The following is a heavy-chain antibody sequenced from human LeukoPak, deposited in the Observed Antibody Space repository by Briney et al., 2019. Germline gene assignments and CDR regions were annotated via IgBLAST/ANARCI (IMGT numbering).Heavy chain of an antibody. D-gene: IGHD2-2*01. CDR1: GYSISSGYY. J-gene: IGHJ6*02. V-gene: IGHV4-38-2*02. CDR3: ARGRQAVRPQLWSATQYYYYGMDV. CDR2: INHSGST. Sequence: KPSETLSLTCTVSGYSISSGYYWGWIRQPPGKGLEWIGEINHSGSTNYNPSFKSRVTISVDTSKNHFSLKLSSVTAADAAVYYCARGRQAVRPQLWSATQYYYYGMDVWGQGTTVTVSS.